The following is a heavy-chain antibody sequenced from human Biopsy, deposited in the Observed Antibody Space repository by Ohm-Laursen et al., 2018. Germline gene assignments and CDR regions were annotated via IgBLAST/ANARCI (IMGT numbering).Heavy chain of an antibody. J-gene: IGHJ4*02. Sequence: SLRLSCAASGFTFSSFSMNWVRQAPGKGLEWVSSISASGNHIYYTDSVKGRFTVSRDNGKNSAYLQMNSLTVEDTAVYYCARDGAGSYHDYWGQGTLVTVSS. D-gene: IGHD3-10*01. CDR2: ISASGNHI. V-gene: IGHV3-21*04. CDR3: ARDGAGSYHDY. CDR1: GFTFSSFS.